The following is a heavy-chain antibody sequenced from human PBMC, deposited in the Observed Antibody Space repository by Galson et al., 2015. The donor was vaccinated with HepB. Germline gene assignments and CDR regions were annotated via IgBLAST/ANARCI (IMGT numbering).Heavy chain of an antibody. CDR2: IDWDDDK. J-gene: IGHJ6*02. Sequence: PALVKPTQTLTLTCTFSGFSLSTSGMCVSWIRQPPGKALEWLALIDWDDDKYYSTSLKTRLTISKDTSKNQVVLTMTNMDPVDTATYYCARSRYNWNYSYGMDVWGQGTTVTVSS. CDR1: GFSLSTSGMC. V-gene: IGHV2-70*01. D-gene: IGHD1-20*01. CDR3: ARSRYNWNYSYGMDV.